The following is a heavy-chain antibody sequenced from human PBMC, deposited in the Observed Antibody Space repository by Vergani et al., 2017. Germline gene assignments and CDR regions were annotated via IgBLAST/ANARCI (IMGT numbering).Heavy chain of an antibody. V-gene: IGHV3-30-3*01. CDR2: ISYDGSNK. CDR1: GFTFSSYA. Sequence: QVQLVESGGGVVQPGRSLRLSCAASGFTFSSYAMHWVRQAPGQGLEWVAVISYDGSNKYYADSVKGRFTISRDNSKNTLYLQMNSLRAEDTAVYYCARDGSVLLYFDWLSGRYGGLGYWGQGTLVTVSS. CDR3: ARDGSVLLYFDWLSGRYGGLGY. J-gene: IGHJ4*02. D-gene: IGHD3-9*01.